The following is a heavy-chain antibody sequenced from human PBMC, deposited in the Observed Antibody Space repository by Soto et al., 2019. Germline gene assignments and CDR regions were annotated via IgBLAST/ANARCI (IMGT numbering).Heavy chain of an antibody. D-gene: IGHD6-19*01. V-gene: IGHV5-51*01. Sequence: GESLKISCEASGYKFTAYWIGWVRQMPGKGLEWMGIIYPGDSETRYSPSFQGQVTISVDKSNSTAYLQWNSLEAPDTAIYYCARHIGVAVAGTRWYFDLWGRGTLVTVS. CDR2: IYPGDSET. CDR1: GYKFTAYW. CDR3: ARHIGVAVAGTRWYFDL. J-gene: IGHJ2*01.